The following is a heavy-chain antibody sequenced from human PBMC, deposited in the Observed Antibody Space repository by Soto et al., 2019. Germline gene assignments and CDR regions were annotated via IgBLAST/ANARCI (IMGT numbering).Heavy chain of an antibody. Sequence: GASVKVSCKASGYTLTNYAISWVRQAPGQGLEWMVWIIPIFGTANYAQKFQGRFTITADESTSTAYMELSSLRSEDTAVYYCARAGSPDDSPPIDDAFDIWGQGTMVTVSS. V-gene: IGHV1-69*13. J-gene: IGHJ3*02. CDR1: GYTLTNYA. CDR3: ARAGSPDDSPPIDDAFDI. CDR2: IIPIFGTA. D-gene: IGHD2-15*01.